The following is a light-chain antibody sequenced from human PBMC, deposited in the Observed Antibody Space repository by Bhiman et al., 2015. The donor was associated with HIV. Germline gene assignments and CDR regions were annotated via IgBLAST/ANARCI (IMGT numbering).Light chain of an antibody. CDR2: EVT. Sequence: QSALTQPASVSGSPGQSITISCTGTRLDIGTYNLVSWYQQHPGKAPKLIISEVTKRSSGFSHRFSGSKSGNTASLTISGLQAEDEADYYCCSYGGNNNWVFGGGTKVTVL. V-gene: IGLV2-23*02. CDR3: CSYGGNNNWV. J-gene: IGLJ3*02. CDR1: RLDIGTYNL.